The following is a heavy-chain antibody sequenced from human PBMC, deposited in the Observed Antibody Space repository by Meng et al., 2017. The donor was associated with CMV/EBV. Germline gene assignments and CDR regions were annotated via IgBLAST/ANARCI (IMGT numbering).Heavy chain of an antibody. D-gene: IGHD6-13*01. CDR2: ISSSSSYI. Sequence: LSLTCADSGFTFSSYSMNWVRQAPGKGLEWVSSISSSSSYIYYANSVKGRFTISRDNAKNSLYLQMNSLRAEDTAVYYCARVYIAAAGVSDYWGQGTLVTVSS. V-gene: IGHV3-21*01. CDR1: GFTFSSYS. J-gene: IGHJ4*02. CDR3: ARVYIAAAGVSDY.